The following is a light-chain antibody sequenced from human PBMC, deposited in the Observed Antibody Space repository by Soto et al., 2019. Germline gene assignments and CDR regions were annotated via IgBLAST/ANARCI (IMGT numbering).Light chain of an antibody. CDR2: RNN. Sequence: QLVLTQPPSASGTPGQRVTISCSGSSSNIGSNYVYWYQQLPGTAPKLLIYRNNQRPSGVPDRFSGSKSGTSASLAISGLRSEDEADYYCAAWDDSLSGLVFGGGTK. CDR3: AAWDDSLSGLV. V-gene: IGLV1-47*01. CDR1: SSNIGSNY. J-gene: IGLJ2*01.